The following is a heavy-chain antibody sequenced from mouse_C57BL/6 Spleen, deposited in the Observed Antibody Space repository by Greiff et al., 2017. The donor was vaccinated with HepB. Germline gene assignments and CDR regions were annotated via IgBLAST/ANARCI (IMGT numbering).Heavy chain of an antibody. D-gene: IGHD2-4*01. CDR3: ARFYYDYGHYFDY. CDR1: GYTFTSYG. J-gene: IGHJ2*01. Sequence: EVKLEESGAELVRPGSSVKMSCKTSGYTFTSYGINWVKQRPGQGLEWIGYIYIGNGYTEYNEKFKGKATLTSDTSSSTAYMQLSSLTSEDSAIYFCARFYYDYGHYFDYWGQGTTLTVSS. V-gene: IGHV1-58*01. CDR2: IYIGNGYT.